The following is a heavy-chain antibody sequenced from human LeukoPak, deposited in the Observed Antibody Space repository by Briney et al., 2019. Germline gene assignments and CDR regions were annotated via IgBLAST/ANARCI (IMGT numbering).Heavy chain of an antibody. J-gene: IGHJ4*02. Sequence: PGTSLRLSCAASAFTFSSYAMHWVRQAPGKGLEWVSYISSSSSTIYYADSVKGRFTISRDNAKNSLYLQMNSLRAEDTAVYYCARRFSPSTRYFDYWGQGTLVTVSS. CDR2: ISSSSSTI. V-gene: IGHV3-48*01. D-gene: IGHD3-16*02. CDR1: AFTFSSYA. CDR3: ARRFSPSTRYFDY.